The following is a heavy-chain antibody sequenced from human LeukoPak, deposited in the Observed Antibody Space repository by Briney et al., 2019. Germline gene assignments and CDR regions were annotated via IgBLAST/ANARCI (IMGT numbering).Heavy chain of an antibody. CDR2: ISTNGDRT. CDR3: ARGVAISSSGWYDTFDY. V-gene: IGHV3-64*02. D-gene: IGHD6-19*01. J-gene: IGHJ4*02. Sequence: GGSLRPSCAASGFTFSNSAMYWVRQAPGKGLEFVSVISTNGDRTYYADPVKGRFTISRDNSKNTLYLQMGSLRADDMAVYYCARGVAISSSGWYDTFDYWGQGALVTISS. CDR1: GFTFSNSA.